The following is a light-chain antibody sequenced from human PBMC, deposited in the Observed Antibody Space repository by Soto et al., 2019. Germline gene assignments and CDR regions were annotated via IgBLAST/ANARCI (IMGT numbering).Light chain of an antibody. Sequence: DIQMTQSPATLSASVGDRVTITCRASQNINSWLAWYQQKPGEAPKPLIYKASSLEIGVPSRFSGSGSGTEFTLTISCLQPEDFATYYCQRYNSYSEYSFGQGTKLEIK. J-gene: IGKJ2*03. V-gene: IGKV1-5*03. CDR2: KAS. CDR3: QRYNSYSEYS. CDR1: QNINSW.